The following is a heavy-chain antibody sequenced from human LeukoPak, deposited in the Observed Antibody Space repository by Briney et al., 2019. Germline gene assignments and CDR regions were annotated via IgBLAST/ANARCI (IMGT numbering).Heavy chain of an antibody. CDR1: GYTFTSYY. V-gene: IGHV1-46*01. D-gene: IGHD2-2*01. CDR3: ARAWDCSSTTCYVYFDY. CDR2: INPSGGST. Sequence: ASVKVSCKASGYTFTSYYMHWVRQAPGQGLEWMGIINPSGGSTSYAQKFQGRVTMTTDTSTNTAYMELRSLTSDDTAVYYCARAWDCSSTTCYVYFDYWGQGSLVTVSS. J-gene: IGHJ4*02.